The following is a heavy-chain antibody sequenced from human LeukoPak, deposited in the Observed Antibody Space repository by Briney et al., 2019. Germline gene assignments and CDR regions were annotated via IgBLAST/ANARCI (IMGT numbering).Heavy chain of an antibody. CDR3: AKDGTNSSSWHYFEQ. Sequence: GGSLRLSCAASGFTFSSYEMNWVRQAPGKGLEWVSYISSSGSTIYYADSVKGRFTISRDNAKNSLYLQMNSLRAEDTAVYYCAKDGTNSSSWHYFEQWGQGTLVTVSS. D-gene: IGHD6-13*01. CDR1: GFTFSSYE. CDR2: ISSSGSTI. J-gene: IGHJ4*02. V-gene: IGHV3-48*03.